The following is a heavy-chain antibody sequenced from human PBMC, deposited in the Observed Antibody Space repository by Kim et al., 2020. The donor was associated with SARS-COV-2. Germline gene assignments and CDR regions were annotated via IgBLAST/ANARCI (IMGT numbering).Heavy chain of an antibody. D-gene: IGHD5-12*01. J-gene: IGHJ6*03. CDR2: IGTAGDT. Sequence: GGSLRLSCAASGFTFSSYDMHWVRQATGKGLEWVSAIGTAGDTYYPGSVKGRFTISRENAKNSLYLQMNSLRAGDTAVYYCARVSHGYDSNYYYYMDVWGKGTTVTVSS. CDR1: GFTFSSYD. CDR3: ARVSHGYDSNYYYYMDV. V-gene: IGHV3-13*01.